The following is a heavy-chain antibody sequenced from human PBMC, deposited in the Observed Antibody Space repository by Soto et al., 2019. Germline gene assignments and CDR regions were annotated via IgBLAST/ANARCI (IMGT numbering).Heavy chain of an antibody. J-gene: IGHJ5*02. Sequence: SETLSLTCAVYGGSFSGYYWSWIRQPPGKGLEWIGEINHSGSTNYNPSLKSRVTISVDTSKNQFSLKLSSVTAADTAVYYCASRPFRRGFDPWGQGTLVTVSS. CDR3: ASRPFRRGFDP. CDR2: INHSGST. CDR1: GGSFSGYY. V-gene: IGHV4-34*01.